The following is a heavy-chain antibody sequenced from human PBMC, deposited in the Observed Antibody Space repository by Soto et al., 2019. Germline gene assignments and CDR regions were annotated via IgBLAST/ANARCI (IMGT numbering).Heavy chain of an antibody. V-gene: IGHV4-30-4*01. J-gene: IGHJ6*02. CDR3: ARELSTSSYGMDV. CDR2: IYYSGST. CDR1: GGSISSGDYY. D-gene: IGHD3-16*01. Sequence: SETLSLTCTVSGGSISSGDYYWSWIRQPPGKGLEWIGYIYYSGSTYYNPSLKSRVTISVDTSKNQFSLKLSSVTAADTAVYYCARELSTSSYGMDVWGQGTTVTVSS.